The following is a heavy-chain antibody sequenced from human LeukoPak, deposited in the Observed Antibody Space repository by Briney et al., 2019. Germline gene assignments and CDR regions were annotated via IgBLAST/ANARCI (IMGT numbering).Heavy chain of an antibody. CDR1: GGTFSSYA. V-gene: IGHV1-69*01. Sequence: SVKVSCKASGGTFSSYAISWVRQAPGQGLGWMGGIIPIFGTANYAQKFQGRVTITADESTSTAYMELSSLRSEDTAVYYCARDMLGYYYYYMDVWGKGTTVTVSS. J-gene: IGHJ6*03. D-gene: IGHD3-10*02. CDR2: IIPIFGTA. CDR3: ARDMLGYYYYYMDV.